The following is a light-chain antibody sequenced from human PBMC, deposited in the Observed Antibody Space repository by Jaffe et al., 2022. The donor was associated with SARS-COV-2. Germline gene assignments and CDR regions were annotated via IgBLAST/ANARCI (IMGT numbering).Light chain of an antibody. Sequence: QSALTQPPSASGSSGQSVSISCTGTSSDVGGYNSVSWYQQYPGEAPKLVIFEVNKRPSGVPDRFSGSKSGNMASLTVSGLQPEDEADYYCSSYAGSNNLVFGGGTKLTVL. V-gene: IGLV2-8*01. J-gene: IGLJ3*02. CDR2: EVN. CDR1: SSDVGGYNS. CDR3: SSYAGSNNLV.